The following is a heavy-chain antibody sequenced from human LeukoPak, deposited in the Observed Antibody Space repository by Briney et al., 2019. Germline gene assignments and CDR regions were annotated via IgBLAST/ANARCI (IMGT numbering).Heavy chain of an antibody. D-gene: IGHD4-17*01. CDR2: MYHSGST. J-gene: IGHJ5*02. CDR1: GDSISSTGYY. CDR3: ARHEHNASFYGLSWFDP. Sequence: SETLSLTCTVSGDSISSTGYYWGWIRQPPGKGLEWIASMYHSGSTYHNPSLKSRVTISVDTSKNQLSLKLSSVTAADTAIYYCARHEHNASFYGLSWFDPWGQGTLVTVSS. V-gene: IGHV4-39*01.